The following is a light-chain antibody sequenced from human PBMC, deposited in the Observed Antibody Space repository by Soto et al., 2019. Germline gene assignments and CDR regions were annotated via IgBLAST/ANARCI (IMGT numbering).Light chain of an antibody. J-gene: IGLJ2*01. CDR3: SSYTSSSTVV. CDR1: SSDIGAYNY. Sequence: QSALTQPASVSGSPGQSIPISCTGTSSDIGAYNYVSWYQQHPGKAPKLMIYDVSNRPSGVSNRFSGSKSGHTASLTISGLQAEDEADYYCSSYTSSSTVVFGGGTKLTVL. V-gene: IGLV2-14*01. CDR2: DVS.